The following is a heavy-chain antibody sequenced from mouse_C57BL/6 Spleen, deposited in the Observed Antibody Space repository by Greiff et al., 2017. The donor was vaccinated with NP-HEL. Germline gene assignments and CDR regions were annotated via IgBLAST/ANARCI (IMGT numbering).Heavy chain of an antibody. CDR3: AREYGSSYGLFDY. CDR2: ISYDGSN. D-gene: IGHD1-1*01. V-gene: IGHV3-6*01. CDR1: GYSITSGYY. J-gene: IGHJ2*01. Sequence: DVQLQESGPGLVKPSQSLSLTCSVTGYSITSGYYWNWIRQFPGNKLEWMGYISYDGSNNYNPSLKNRISITRDTSKNQFFLKLNSVTTEDTATYYCAREYGSSYGLFDYWGQGTTLTVSS.